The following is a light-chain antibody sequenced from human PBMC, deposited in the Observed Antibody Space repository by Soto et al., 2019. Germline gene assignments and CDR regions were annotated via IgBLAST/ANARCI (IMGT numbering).Light chain of an antibody. CDR3: QQYHIHPDT. V-gene: IGKV1-5*01. J-gene: IGKJ2*01. CDR1: QGMDKW. Sequence: DIKMPHSPSTLSASVGDRVTITGRARQGMDKWLAWYQQKPGKAPKLLIYDDSSLESGVPSRFSGSGSGTEFTLTITSLQPDDFATYYCQQYHIHPDTFGQGTKLEIK. CDR2: DDS.